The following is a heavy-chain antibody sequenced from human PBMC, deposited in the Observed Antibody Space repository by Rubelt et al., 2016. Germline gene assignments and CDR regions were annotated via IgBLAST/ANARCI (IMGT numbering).Heavy chain of an antibody. Sequence: QVQLVQSGAEVKKPGASVKVSCKASGYTFTSYYMHWVRQAPGQGLEWMGIINPSGGSTSTAQKFQGRVTMTRDTSPSTVYMELSSLRSEDTAVYYCARNHYSRSWYLHPWGQGTLVTVSS. CDR1: GYTFTSYY. D-gene: IGHD6-13*01. CDR3: ARNHYSRSWYLHP. V-gene: IGHV1-46*01. J-gene: IGHJ5*02. CDR2: INPSGGST.